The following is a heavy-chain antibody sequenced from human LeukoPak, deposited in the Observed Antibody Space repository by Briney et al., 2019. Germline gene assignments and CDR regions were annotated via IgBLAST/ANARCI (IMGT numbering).Heavy chain of an antibody. Sequence: RGSLRLSCAASGFTFSSYGMHWVRQAPGKGLEWVAVIWYDGSNKYYADSVKGRFTISRDNSKNTLYLQMNSLRAEDTAVYYCARGGDGYTDWYFDLWGRGTLVTVSS. J-gene: IGHJ2*01. CDR2: IWYDGSNK. CDR3: ARGGDGYTDWYFDL. D-gene: IGHD5-24*01. CDR1: GFTFSSYG. V-gene: IGHV3-33*01.